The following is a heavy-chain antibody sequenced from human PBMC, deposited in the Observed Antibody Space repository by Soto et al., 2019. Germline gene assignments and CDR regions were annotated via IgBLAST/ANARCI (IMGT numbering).Heavy chain of an antibody. D-gene: IGHD3-22*01. Sequence: PSETLSLTCTVSGGSLSHSYWTWLRLSPGKGLEWIGYIHYAGATSYNPSLKSRVTISVGTSKNQFSLKLSSVTAADTAVYYCTTEAYDNSGSLAFDIWGPGTLVTVSS. V-gene: IGHV4-59*08. CDR1: GGSLSHSY. CDR2: IHYAGAT. CDR3: TTEAYDNSGSLAFDI. J-gene: IGHJ3*02.